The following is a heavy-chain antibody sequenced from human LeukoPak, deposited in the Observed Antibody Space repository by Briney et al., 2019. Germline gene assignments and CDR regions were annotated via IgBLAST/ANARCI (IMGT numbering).Heavy chain of an antibody. J-gene: IGHJ5*02. V-gene: IGHV3-23*01. CDR2: LSGSSGRT. D-gene: IGHD4-4*01. CDR1: GFTFSSYA. CDR3: AKILLYGEWFDP. Sequence: GGSLRLSCAASGFTFSSYAMSWVRQAPEKGLEWVSALSGSSGRTYYADSVKGGFTISRDNSKNTLYLQMNSLRAEDTAVYYCAKILLYGEWFDPWGQGTLVTVSS.